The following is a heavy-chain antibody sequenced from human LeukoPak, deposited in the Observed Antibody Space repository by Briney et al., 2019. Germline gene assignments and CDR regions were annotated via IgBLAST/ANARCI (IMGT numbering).Heavy chain of an antibody. D-gene: IGHD1-26*01. CDR1: GGSISNSF. Sequence: SETLSLTCTVSGGSISNSFWSCIRQPPGKGLEGIAYIYYTGNTKYNPSLKSRVTISVDTSKNQFSLRLSSVTAADTAVYYCARDSGSSPTFDYWGQGTLVTVSS. V-gene: IGHV4-59*01. CDR3: ARDSGSSPTFDY. J-gene: IGHJ4*02. CDR2: IYYTGNT.